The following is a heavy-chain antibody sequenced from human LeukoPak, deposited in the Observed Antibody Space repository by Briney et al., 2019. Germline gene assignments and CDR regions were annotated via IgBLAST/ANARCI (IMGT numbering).Heavy chain of an antibody. CDR1: GFTFSSYG. V-gene: IGHV3-30*18. CDR2: ISYDGSNK. CDR3: AKDKGYSSSWQLDY. Sequence: GGSLRLSCAASGFTFSSYGMHWVRQAPGKGLEWVAVISYDGSNKYYADSVKGRFTISRDNSKNTLYLQMNSLRAEDTAVYYCAKDKGYSSSWQLDYWGQGTLVTVSS. D-gene: IGHD6-13*01. J-gene: IGHJ4*02.